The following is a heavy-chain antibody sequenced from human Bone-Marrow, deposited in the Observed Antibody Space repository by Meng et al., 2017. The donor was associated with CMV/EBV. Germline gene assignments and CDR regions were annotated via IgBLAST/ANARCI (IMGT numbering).Heavy chain of an antibody. D-gene: IGHD2-2*01. J-gene: IGHJ5*02. Sequence: ALVKVSCKASVYTFTSYEINWVRQATGQGLAWMGWINPNNGGTNYAQKFQGRVTMTRDTSISTAYMEVSRLRSDDTAVYYCAREAPVPAALFDPWGQGTLVTVSS. CDR1: VYTFTSYE. V-gene: IGHV1-2*02. CDR3: AREAPVPAALFDP. CDR2: INPNNGGT.